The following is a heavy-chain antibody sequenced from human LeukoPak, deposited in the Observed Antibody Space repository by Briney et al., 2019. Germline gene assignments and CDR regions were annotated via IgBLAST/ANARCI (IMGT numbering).Heavy chain of an antibody. CDR2: ISSSSSYI. CDR1: GFTFSSYS. J-gene: IGHJ4*02. D-gene: IGHD6-13*01. Sequence: PGGSLRLSCAASGFTFSSYSMNWVSQAPGKGLEWVSSISSSSSYIYYADSVKGRFTISRDNAKNSLYLQMNSLRAEDTAVYYCARAQAAAPNYFDYWGQGTLVTVSS. V-gene: IGHV3-21*01. CDR3: ARAQAAAPNYFDY.